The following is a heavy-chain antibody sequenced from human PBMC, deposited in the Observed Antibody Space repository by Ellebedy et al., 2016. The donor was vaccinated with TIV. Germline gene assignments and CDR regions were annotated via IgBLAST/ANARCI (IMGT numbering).Heavy chain of an antibody. CDR1: GFTFDDYA. V-gene: IGHV3-9*01. Sequence: SLKISXAASGFTFDDYAMHWVRQAPGKGLEWVSGISWNSGSIGYADSVKGRFTISRDNAKNSLYLQMNSLRAEDTALYYCARVNIRDGYSYAFDIWGQGTMVTVSS. D-gene: IGHD5-18*01. CDR2: ISWNSGSI. CDR3: ARVNIRDGYSYAFDI. J-gene: IGHJ3*02.